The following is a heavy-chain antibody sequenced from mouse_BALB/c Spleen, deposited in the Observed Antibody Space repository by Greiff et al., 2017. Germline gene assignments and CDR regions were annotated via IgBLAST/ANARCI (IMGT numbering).Heavy chain of an antibody. Sequence: EVMLVESGGGLVKPGGSLKLSCAASGFTFSDYYMYWVRQTPEKRLEWVATISDGGSYTYYPDSVKGRFTISRDNAKNNLYLQMSSLKSEDTAMYYCARVTTAYYFDYWGQGTTLTVSS. D-gene: IGHD1-2*01. CDR2: ISDGGSYT. J-gene: IGHJ2*01. CDR1: GFTFSDYY. CDR3: ARVTTAYYFDY. V-gene: IGHV5-4*02.